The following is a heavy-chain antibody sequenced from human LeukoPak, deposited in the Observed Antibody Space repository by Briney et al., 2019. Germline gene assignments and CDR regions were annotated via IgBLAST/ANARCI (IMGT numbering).Heavy chain of an antibody. J-gene: IGHJ4*02. D-gene: IGHD3-22*01. Sequence: GESLKISCKGSGYSFTSYWIGWVRQMPGKGLEWMGIIYPGDSDTRYRPSFQGQVTISADKSISTAYLQWSSLKASDTAMYYCARPAPYYYDSSGYYWDYWGQGTLVTVSS. CDR1: GYSFTSYW. CDR2: IYPGDSDT. CDR3: ARPAPYYYDSSGYYWDY. V-gene: IGHV5-51*01.